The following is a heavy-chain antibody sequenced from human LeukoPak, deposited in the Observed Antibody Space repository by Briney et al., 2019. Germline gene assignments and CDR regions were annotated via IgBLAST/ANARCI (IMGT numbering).Heavy chain of an antibody. CDR2: INHSGST. CDR3: ARQQWLIPFDY. D-gene: IGHD6-19*01. J-gene: IGHJ4*02. Sequence: SETLSLTCTVSGGSISSYYWSWIRQPPGKGLEWIGEINHSGSTKYNPSLKSRVNISLDTSKNQFSLKLSSVTAADTAVYYCARQQWLIPFDYWGQGTLVTVSS. CDR1: GGSISSYY. V-gene: IGHV4-34*01.